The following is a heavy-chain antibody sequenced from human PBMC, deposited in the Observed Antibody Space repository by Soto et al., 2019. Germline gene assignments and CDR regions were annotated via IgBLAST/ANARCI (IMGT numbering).Heavy chain of an antibody. CDR3: VNRASKEATINY. J-gene: IGHJ4*02. Sequence: SGPTLVNPTQTLTLTCTFSGFSLTTSGVGVGWIRQPPGKALEWLAIIYWNDDKRYSTSLKSRLTITRDTSKKQVVLTMTNMDPVDTATYYCVNRASKEATINYWGQGTLVPVSS. V-gene: IGHV2-5*01. D-gene: IGHD5-12*01. CDR2: IYWNDDK. CDR1: GFSLTTSGVG.